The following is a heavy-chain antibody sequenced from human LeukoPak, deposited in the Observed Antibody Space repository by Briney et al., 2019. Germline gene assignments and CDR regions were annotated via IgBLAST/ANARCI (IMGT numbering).Heavy chain of an antibody. Sequence: GRSLRLSCAVSGFTFTSYGMHWVRQAPGKGLEWVASMSYDGSNEYYADSVEGRFTMSRDNSENTLHLQMNSLRVEDTAVYYCAKGRTRLTTTPFDYWGQGTLVTVSS. CDR3: AKGRTRLTTTPFDY. CDR2: MSYDGSNE. D-gene: IGHD4-17*01. V-gene: IGHV3-30*18. CDR1: GFTFTSYG. J-gene: IGHJ4*02.